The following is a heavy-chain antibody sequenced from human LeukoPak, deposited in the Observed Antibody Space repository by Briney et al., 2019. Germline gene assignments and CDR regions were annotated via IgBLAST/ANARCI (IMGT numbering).Heavy chain of an antibody. Sequence: GSSVRLSCAASIFTFSRYGMLCVRQAPGKGLEGVAVISYDGSNKYYTDSVKGRFTISRDNSKNTLYLQMNSLRAGDTAVYYCALLWFGDGYNYYGMDVWGQGTTVTVSS. V-gene: IGHV3-30*05. CDR1: IFTFSRYG. CDR3: ALLWFGDGYNYYGMDV. J-gene: IGHJ6*02. D-gene: IGHD3-10*01. CDR2: ISYDGSNK.